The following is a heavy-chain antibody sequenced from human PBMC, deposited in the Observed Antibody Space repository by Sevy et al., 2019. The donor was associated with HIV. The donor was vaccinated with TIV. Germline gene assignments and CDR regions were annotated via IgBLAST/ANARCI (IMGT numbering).Heavy chain of an antibody. V-gene: IGHV4-59*01. J-gene: IGHJ5*02. CDR2: VFYTGST. CDR1: GGSISDYY. Sequence: SETLSLTCCVSGGSISDYYWIWIRQPPGKGLEWIGFVFYTGSTNYNPSLESRVTMSVDMSKNQFSLKLSSVTAADTAVYFCARSREELALNWFDPWGQGTLVTVSS. D-gene: IGHD1-26*01. CDR3: ARSREELALNWFDP.